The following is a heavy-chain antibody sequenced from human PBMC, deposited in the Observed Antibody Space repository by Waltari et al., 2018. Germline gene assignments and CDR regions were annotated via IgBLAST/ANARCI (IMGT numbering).Heavy chain of an antibody. D-gene: IGHD6-19*01. Sequence: QITLKESGPTLVKPTQTLTLTCTFSGFSLSTSGVGVGWIRQPPGKALEWLALIYWNDDKRYSPALKSRLTITKDTSKNQVVLTMTNMDPVDTATYYCAHRGAGGYYYYYGMDVWGQGTTVTVSS. CDR3: AHRGAGGYYYYYGMDV. J-gene: IGHJ6*02. V-gene: IGHV2-5*01. CDR2: IYWNDDK. CDR1: GFSLSTSGVG.